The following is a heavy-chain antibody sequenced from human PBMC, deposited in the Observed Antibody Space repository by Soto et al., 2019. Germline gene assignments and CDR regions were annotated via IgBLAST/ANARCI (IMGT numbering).Heavy chain of an antibody. D-gene: IGHD2-2*01. CDR3: AKRVYCSSTKCQGFDP. J-gene: IGHJ5*02. CDR2: ISRAGEST. Sequence: GGSLRLSCAASGFTLNNQAVSWVRQAPGKGLEWVSAISRAGESTYYADSVKGRFTISRDDSKNTVYMQMNSLRAEDTAVYYCAKRVYCSSTKCQGFDPWGQGFRVTVSS. V-gene: IGHV3-23*01. CDR1: GFTLNNQA.